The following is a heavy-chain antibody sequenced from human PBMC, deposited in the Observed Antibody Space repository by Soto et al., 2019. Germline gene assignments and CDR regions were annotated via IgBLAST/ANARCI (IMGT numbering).Heavy chain of an antibody. CDR3: AKRGYSGSHRYLDY. Sequence: GGSLRLSCAASGFRFSSYGMHWVRQAPGKGLEWVATISYDGSNEYYADSVKGRFTISRDNSQNTLYLQMNSLRPEDTAVYYCAKRGYSGSHRYLDYWGQGTLVTVSS. CDR1: GFRFSSYG. CDR2: ISYDGSNE. D-gene: IGHD1-26*01. J-gene: IGHJ4*02. V-gene: IGHV3-30*18.